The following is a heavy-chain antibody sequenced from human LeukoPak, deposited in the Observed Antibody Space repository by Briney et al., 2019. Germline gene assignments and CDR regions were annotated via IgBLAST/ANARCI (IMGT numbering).Heavy chain of an antibody. CDR2: IYYSGST. Sequence: PSETLSLTCTVSGGSISSYYWGWIRQPPGXGLEWIGSIYYSGSTYYNPSLKSRVTISVDTSKNQFSLKLSSVTAADTAVYYCARQNRRYYFDYWGQGTLVTVSS. V-gene: IGHV4-39*01. CDR1: GGSISSYY. D-gene: IGHD2/OR15-2a*01. J-gene: IGHJ4*02. CDR3: ARQNRRYYFDY.